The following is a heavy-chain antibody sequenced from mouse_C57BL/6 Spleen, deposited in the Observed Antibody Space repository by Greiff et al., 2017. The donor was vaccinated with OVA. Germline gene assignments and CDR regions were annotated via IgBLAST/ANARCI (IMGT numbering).Heavy chain of an antibody. D-gene: IGHD1-1*02. CDR3: ARAGTYFDY. CDR2: IYPSDSET. Sequence: QVQLQQPGAELVRPGSSVKLSCKASGYTFTSYWMDWVKQRPGQGLEWIGNIYPSDSETHYNQKFKDKATLTVDKSSSTAYMQLSSLTAEDSAVYSCARAGTYFDYWGQGTTLTVSS. CDR1: GYTFTSYW. V-gene: IGHV1-61*01. J-gene: IGHJ2*01.